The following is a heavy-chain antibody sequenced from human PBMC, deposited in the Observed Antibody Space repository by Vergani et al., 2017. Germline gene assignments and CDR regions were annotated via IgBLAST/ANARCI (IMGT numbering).Heavy chain of an antibody. D-gene: IGHD4-17*01. CDR1: GYTFTHHY. V-gene: IGHV1-69-2*01. CDR3: PTPQTVTTGYMEV. J-gene: IGHJ6*02. Sequence: EVQLVQSGAEVKKPGATMKISCKVSGYTFTHHYMHWVKQAPGQGLEWMGLVDPEAGETIYAEKFKGRVTIAADTSTDTAHLALSSLRSEDTAVYYCPTPQTVTTGYMEVWGQGTTVIVSS. CDR2: VDPEAGET.